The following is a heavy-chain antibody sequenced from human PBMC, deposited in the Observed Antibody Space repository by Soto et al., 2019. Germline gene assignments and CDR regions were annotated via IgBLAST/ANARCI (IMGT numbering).Heavy chain of an antibody. CDR2: ISQDGTIA. V-gene: IGHV3-74*01. J-gene: IGHJ4*02. CDR3: LRDQRHWNEFADQ. CDR1: GFAFGSYW. D-gene: IGHD1-1*01. Sequence: VQLVESGGGLVQPGGSLRLSCVASGFAFGSYWMHWVRQAPGKGLVWVSRISQDGTIATQADSVKGRFTISRDNAKNTLYLQMNSLRADDTAVYYCLRDQRHWNEFADQWGQGTLVTVSS.